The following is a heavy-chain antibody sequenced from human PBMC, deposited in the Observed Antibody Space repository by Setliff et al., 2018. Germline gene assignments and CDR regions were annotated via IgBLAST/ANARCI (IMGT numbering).Heavy chain of an antibody. J-gene: IGHJ1*01. CDR1: GFTFRDYA. CDR3: AKGKVSNDGVWLLDH. D-gene: IGHD6-19*01. Sequence: GGSLRLSCAASGFTFRDYAMSWVRRAPGKGLEWVSGLIGVSGITYHADPVKGRFTISRDISKNTLYLQMNSLRAEDTATYYCAKGKVSNDGVWLLDHWGQGTVVTVSS. CDR2: LIGVSGIT. V-gene: IGHV3-23*01.